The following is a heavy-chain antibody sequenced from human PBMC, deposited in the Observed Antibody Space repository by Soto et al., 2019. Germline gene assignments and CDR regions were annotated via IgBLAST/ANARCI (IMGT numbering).Heavy chain of an antibody. D-gene: IGHD3-16*01. CDR3: AILGLVVDS. V-gene: IGHV1-69*14. CDR2: IIPILGTP. Sequence: QVQLVQSGAEVQKPGSSVNVSCKASGDTPSTYAISWVRQAPGQGLEWMGGIIPILGTPNYAQRFQGRITISADTSTRTTYMELNSVTSDDTAVFYCAILGLVVDSWGQGTLVIVSS. CDR1: GDTPSTYA. J-gene: IGHJ4*02.